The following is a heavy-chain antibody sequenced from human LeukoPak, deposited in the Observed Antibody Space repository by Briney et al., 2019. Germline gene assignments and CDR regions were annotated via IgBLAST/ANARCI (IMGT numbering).Heavy chain of an antibody. Sequence: GASVKVSCKASGHTFTGYYMHWVRQAPGQGLEWMGWINPNSGGTNYAQKFQGRVTMTRDTSISPAYIELSKLRADDPAVYYYARSRGSSRISFDYWGQGTLVTVSS. CDR2: INPNSGGT. CDR1: GHTFTGYY. D-gene: IGHD6-13*01. J-gene: IGHJ4*02. CDR3: ARSRGSSRISFDY. V-gene: IGHV1-2*02.